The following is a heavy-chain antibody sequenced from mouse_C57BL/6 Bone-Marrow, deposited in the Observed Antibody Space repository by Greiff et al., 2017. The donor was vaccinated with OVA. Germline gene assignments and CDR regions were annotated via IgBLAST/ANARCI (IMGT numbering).Heavy chain of an antibody. CDR3: ARNMRIYYGTRGYFDV. CDR1: GFSLTSYG. D-gene: IGHD1-1*01. V-gene: IGHV2-2*01. J-gene: IGHJ1*03. CDR2: IWSGGST. Sequence: VQLQQSGPGLVQPSQSLSITCTVSGFSLTSYGVHWVRQSPGKGLEWLGVIWSGGSTYYNAAFISRLSISKDNSKSQVFFKMNSLQADDTAIYYCARNMRIYYGTRGYFDVWGTGTTVTVSS.